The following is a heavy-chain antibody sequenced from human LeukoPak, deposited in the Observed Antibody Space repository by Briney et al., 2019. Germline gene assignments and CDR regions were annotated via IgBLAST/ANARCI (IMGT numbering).Heavy chain of an antibody. CDR1: GGTFSSYA. J-gene: IGHJ4*02. CDR3: AKRGCSSTSCYIDY. D-gene: IGHD2-2*02. Sequence: SVKVSCKASGGTFSSYAISWVRQAPGQGLEWMGRIIPILGIANYAQKFQGRVTITADKSTSTAYMELSSLRSEDTAVYYCAKRGCSSTSCYIDYWGQGTLVTVSS. CDR2: IIPILGIA. V-gene: IGHV1-69*04.